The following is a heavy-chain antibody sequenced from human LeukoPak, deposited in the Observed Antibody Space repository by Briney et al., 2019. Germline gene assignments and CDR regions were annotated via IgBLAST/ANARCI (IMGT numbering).Heavy chain of an antibody. CDR1: GSTFTGYY. J-gene: IGHJ4*02. CDR2: INTNSGGT. V-gene: IGHV1-2*02. Sequence: ASVTVSCKASGSTFTGYYMHWVRQAPGQGLERMGWINTNSGGTNYAQKCQGRVTMTRDTSISTAYMELSKLRTDGTAVYYCAMGGFVDLVVIIVQDYWGQGTLVTVSS. D-gene: IGHD3-22*01. CDR3: AMGGFVDLVVIIVQDY.